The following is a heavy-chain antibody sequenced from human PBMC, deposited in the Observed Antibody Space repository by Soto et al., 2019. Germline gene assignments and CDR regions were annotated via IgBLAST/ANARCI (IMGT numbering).Heavy chain of an antibody. CDR2: TSYDGNNK. J-gene: IGHJ4*02. CDR1: GFMFKSYV. Sequence: QLQLVESGGGVVQPGTSLRLSCTASGFMFKSYVMHWVRQAPGKGLDWVALTSYDGNNKYYGDSVKGRFTVSRDNSKNTLHLQMDSLRPEDTALYYCARWGTTGGFDLWGQGTLVSVSS. V-gene: IGHV3-30*19. D-gene: IGHD3-16*01. CDR3: ARWGTTGGFDL.